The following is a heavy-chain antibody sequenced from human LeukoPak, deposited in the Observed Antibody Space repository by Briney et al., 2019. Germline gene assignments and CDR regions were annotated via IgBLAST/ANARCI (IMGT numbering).Heavy chain of an antibody. CDR2: ISYDGSNK. V-gene: IGHV3-30*18. J-gene: IGHJ5*02. Sequence: GGSLRLSCAASGFTVSSNYMSWVRQAPGKGLEWVAVISYDGSNKYYADSVKGRFTISRDNSKNTLYLQMNSLRAEDTAVYYCAKDVSYSSDWYRTNWFDPWGQGTLVTVSS. D-gene: IGHD6-19*01. CDR3: AKDVSYSSDWYRTNWFDP. CDR1: GFTVSSNY.